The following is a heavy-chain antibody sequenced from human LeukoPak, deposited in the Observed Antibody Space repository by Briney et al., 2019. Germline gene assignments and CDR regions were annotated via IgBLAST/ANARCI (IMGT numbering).Heavy chain of an antibody. V-gene: IGHV3-7*01. CDR2: IKQEGSEK. CDR3: ALSRTLDY. J-gene: IGHJ4*02. Sequence: GGSLRLSCAASGFIFSSYWMSGVRQAPGKGLEWGANIKQEGSEKYYVDSVKGRFTISRDNAKNSLYVQMNSLRAEDTAVYYCALSRTLDYWGQGTLVTVSS. CDR1: GFIFSSYW.